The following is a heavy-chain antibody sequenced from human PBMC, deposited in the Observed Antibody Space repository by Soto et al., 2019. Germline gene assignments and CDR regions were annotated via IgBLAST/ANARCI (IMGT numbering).Heavy chain of an antibody. CDR3: AKIPTGSGSSKFDY. J-gene: IGHJ4*02. CDR1: GFTFRTYA. CDR2: ISGSGSFT. Sequence: GGSLRLSCAASGFTFRTYAMNWVRQAPGKGLEWISAISGSGSFTHYADSVRGRFTISRDNSQDQLYLQMNNLRGDDTAMYYCAKIPTGSGSSKFDYWGQGIQVTVSS. D-gene: IGHD3-10*01. V-gene: IGHV3-23*01.